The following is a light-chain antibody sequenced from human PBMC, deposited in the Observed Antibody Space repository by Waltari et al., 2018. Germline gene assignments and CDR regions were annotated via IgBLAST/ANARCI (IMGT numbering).Light chain of an antibody. CDR1: RSVLYSSNTKNY. CDR2: WAS. V-gene: IGKV4-1*01. Sequence: DLVMTQSPDSLAVSLGQWATRQCKSSRSVLYSSNTKNYLAWYQQKPGQPPKLLIYWASTRESGVPDRFSGSGSGTDFTLTISSLQAEDVAVYYCQQYYSTPWTFGQGTKVEIK. CDR3: QQYYSTPWT. J-gene: IGKJ1*01.